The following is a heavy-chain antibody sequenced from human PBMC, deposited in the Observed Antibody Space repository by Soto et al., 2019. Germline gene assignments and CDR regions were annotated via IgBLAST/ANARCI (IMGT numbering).Heavy chain of an antibody. Sequence: SETLSLTCTVSGGSISPNYWSWIRQSPGKGLEWLGYIYYRGNTNYNPSLMSRLTISVDTSKNQFSLKLTSVTAADTAVFYCARQGRAAAGGTLFYGLDVWGQGTTVTVSS. D-gene: IGHD6-13*01. CDR2: IYYRGNT. CDR1: GGSISPNY. V-gene: IGHV4-59*08. J-gene: IGHJ6*02. CDR3: ARQGRAAAGGTLFYGLDV.